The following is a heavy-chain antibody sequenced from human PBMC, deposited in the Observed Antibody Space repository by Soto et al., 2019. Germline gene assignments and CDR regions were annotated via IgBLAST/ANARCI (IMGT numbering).Heavy chain of an antibody. V-gene: IGHV3-30*18. Sequence: VQLVESGGGVVQPGRSLRLSCAASGFTFSSYGMHWVRQAPGKGLEWVAVISYDGSNKYYADSVKGRFTISRDNSKNTLYLQMNSLRAEDTAVYYCAKSIPYYYYGMDVWGQGTTVTVSS. D-gene: IGHD2-2*02. CDR1: GFTFSSYG. CDR3: AKSIPYYYYGMDV. CDR2: ISYDGSNK. J-gene: IGHJ6*02.